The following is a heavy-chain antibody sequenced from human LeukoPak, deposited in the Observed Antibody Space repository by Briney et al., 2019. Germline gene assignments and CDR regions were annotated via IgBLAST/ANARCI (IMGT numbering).Heavy chain of an antibody. CDR3: ARQRRATLVYYFDY. V-gene: IGHV4-59*08. CDR1: GGSVISYY. D-gene: IGHD1-26*01. Sequence: PSETLSLTCTVSGGSVISYYWTWIRQPPGKGLEWIGYIYYSGSTNYNPSLKSRITISVDTSKNQFSLKLSSVTAADTAVYYCARQRRATLVYYFDYWGQGTLVTVSS. J-gene: IGHJ4*02. CDR2: IYYSGST.